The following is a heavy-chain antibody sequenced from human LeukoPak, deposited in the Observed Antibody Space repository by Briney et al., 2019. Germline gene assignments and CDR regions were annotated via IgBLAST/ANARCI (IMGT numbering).Heavy chain of an antibody. J-gene: IGHJ6*03. D-gene: IGHD2-15*01. CDR3: AKDTTAWWYHRAYMDV. Sequence: GGSLRLSCAASGFTFSSYAMSWVRQAPGGGLEWVSAIRGSGDTTYHADSVKGRFTISRDNSENRLSLQMDSLRAEDTAVYFCAKDTTAWWYHRAYMDVWGKGTTVTVSS. V-gene: IGHV3-23*01. CDR1: GFTFSSYA. CDR2: IRGSGDTT.